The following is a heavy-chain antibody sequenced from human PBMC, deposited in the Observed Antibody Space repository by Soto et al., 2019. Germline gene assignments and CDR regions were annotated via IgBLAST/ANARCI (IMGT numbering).Heavy chain of an antibody. CDR3: AKDYGGKRGGMDV. CDR1: GFTFSSYG. V-gene: IGHV3-30*18. CDR2: ISYDGSNK. D-gene: IGHD4-17*01. J-gene: IGHJ6*02. Sequence: QVQLVESGGGVVQPGRSLRLSCAASGFTFSSYGMHWVRQAPGKGLEWVAVISYDGSNKYYADSVKGRFTISRDNSKNTLYLQMNSLRAEDTAVYYCAKDYGGKRGGMDVWGQGTTVTVSS.